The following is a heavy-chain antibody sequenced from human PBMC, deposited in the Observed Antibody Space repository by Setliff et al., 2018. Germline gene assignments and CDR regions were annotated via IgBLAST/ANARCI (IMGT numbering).Heavy chain of an antibody. D-gene: IGHD2-15*01. J-gene: IGHJ4*02. CDR1: GFFFRSYE. V-gene: IGHV3-48*03. Sequence: GGSLRLSCAASGFFFRSYEMNWVRQTPGKGLEWVSYINSGGTKIYYADSVEGRFTISRDNAENTMYLQMNSLRVEDTAVYHCARSDGGSSGLDYWGQGTLVTVSS. CDR2: INSGGTKI. CDR3: ARSDGGSSGLDY.